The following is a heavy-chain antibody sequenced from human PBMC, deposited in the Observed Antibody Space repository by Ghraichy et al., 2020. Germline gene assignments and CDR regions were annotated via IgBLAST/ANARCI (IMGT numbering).Heavy chain of an antibody. CDR2: ISSSSSYI. J-gene: IGHJ6*02. CDR1: GFTFSSYS. D-gene: IGHD4-17*01. V-gene: IGHV3-21*01. CDR3: ARAEAYGDYIYYYYYGMDV. Sequence: GGSLRLSCAASGFTFSSYSMNWVRQAPGKGLEWVSSISSSSSYIYYADSVKGRFTISRDNAKNSLYLQMNSLRAEDTAVYYCARAEAYGDYIYYYYYGMDVWGQGTTVTVSS.